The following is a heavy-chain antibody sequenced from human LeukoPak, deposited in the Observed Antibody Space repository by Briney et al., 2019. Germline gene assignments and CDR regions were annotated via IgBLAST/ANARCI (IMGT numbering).Heavy chain of an antibody. V-gene: IGHV1-3*01. D-gene: IGHD4-17*01. J-gene: IGHJ4*02. CDR2: INAGNGNT. CDR3: ARDPTDYGDYNGGLDY. CDR1: GYTFTSYA. Sequence: ASVKVSCKASGYTFTSYAMHWVRQAPGQRLEWMGWINAGNGNTKYSQKLQGRVTMTTDTSTSTAYMELRSLRSDDTAVYYCARDPTDYGDYNGGLDYWGQGTLVTVSS.